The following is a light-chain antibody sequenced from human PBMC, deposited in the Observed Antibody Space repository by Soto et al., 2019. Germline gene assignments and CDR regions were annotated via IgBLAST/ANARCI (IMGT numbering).Light chain of an antibody. CDR3: QDFSSGQIA. CDR2: AAS. V-gene: IGKV1-27*01. J-gene: IGKJ3*01. Sequence: IQMTQSPLSLSASVGDRVTITCRASRDISKSLAWYQKRPGKVPRLLIYAASTLQSGVPSRFSGSRSGTDFTLSISSLRPEGVATYYCQDFSSGQIAFGPGTTVDLK. CDR1: RDISKS.